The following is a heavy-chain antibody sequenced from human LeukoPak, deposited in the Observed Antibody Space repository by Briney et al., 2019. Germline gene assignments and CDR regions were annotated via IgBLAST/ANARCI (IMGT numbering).Heavy chain of an antibody. CDR3: ARGGYDSSCYDLFTPQVYHVY. V-gene: IGHV3-20*04. CDR2: INWNGGST. J-gene: IGHJ4*02. CDR1: GFTFDDYG. Sequence: PGGSLRLSCAASGFTFDDYGMSWVRQAPGKGLEWVSSINWNGGSTGSANSVKGRFTISRDNAKNSLYLQMNSLRAEDTALYYCARGGYDSSCYDLFTPQVYHVYWGQGTLVTVSS. D-gene: IGHD3-22*01.